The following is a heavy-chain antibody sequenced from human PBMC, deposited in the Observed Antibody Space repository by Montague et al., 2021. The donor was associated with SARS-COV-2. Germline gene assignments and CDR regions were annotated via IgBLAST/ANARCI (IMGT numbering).Heavy chain of an antibody. J-gene: IGHJ4*02. V-gene: IGHV3-7*01. CDR1: GFTFSTYW. Sequence: GSLRLSCAASGFTFSTYWMTWVRQAPGKGLEWVANIKQDGSAQYXVDSVRGRFTVSRDNAKKSLFLQMNSLRAEDTAVYFCARDPVEQQQLVHSLDYWGQGTLVIVSS. D-gene: IGHD6-13*01. CDR2: IKQDGSAQ. CDR3: ARDPVEQQQLVHSLDY.